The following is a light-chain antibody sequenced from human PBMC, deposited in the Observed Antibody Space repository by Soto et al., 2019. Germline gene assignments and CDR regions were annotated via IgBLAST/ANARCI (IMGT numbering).Light chain of an antibody. CDR1: QSISNS. CDR2: GAS. CDR3: QQYNNWPPRT. J-gene: IGKJ2*01. V-gene: IGKV3-15*01. Sequence: EIVMTQSPASLSVSPGETATLSCRASQSISNSLAWYQQKPGQAPSLLIYGASTRATGIPARFSGSGSGSEFTLTISSLQSEDSALYYCQQYNNWPPRTFGQGTKLEIK.